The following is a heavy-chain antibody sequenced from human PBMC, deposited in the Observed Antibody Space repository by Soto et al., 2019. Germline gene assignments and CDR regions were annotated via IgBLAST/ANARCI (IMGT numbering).Heavy chain of an antibody. J-gene: IGHJ6*01. Sequence: SETLSLTCAGYGGSFSGYYWSWIRQPPGKGLEWIGEINHSGSTNYNPSLKSRVTIPVDTSKNQFSLKLSSVTAADTAVYYCARVPRLVEPAAKTYYYYGMDVWGQGTTVT. CDR1: GGSFSGYY. V-gene: IGHV4-34*01. D-gene: IGHD2-2*01. CDR3: ARVPRLVEPAAKTYYYYGMDV. CDR2: INHSGST.